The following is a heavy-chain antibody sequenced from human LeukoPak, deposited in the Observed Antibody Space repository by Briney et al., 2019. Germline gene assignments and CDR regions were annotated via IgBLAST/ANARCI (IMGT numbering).Heavy chain of an antibody. Sequence: SETLSLTRAVSGGSISSGGYSWSWVRQPRGKGLEWIVYIYHSGSTYYHPSLKSRVTISVDRSKNQFSLKLSSVTAADTAVYYCARGGRSSGYYFDYWGQGTLVTVSS. V-gene: IGHV4-30-2*01. D-gene: IGHD3-22*01. CDR1: GGSISSGGYS. CDR2: IYHSGST. CDR3: ARGGRSSGYYFDY. J-gene: IGHJ4*02.